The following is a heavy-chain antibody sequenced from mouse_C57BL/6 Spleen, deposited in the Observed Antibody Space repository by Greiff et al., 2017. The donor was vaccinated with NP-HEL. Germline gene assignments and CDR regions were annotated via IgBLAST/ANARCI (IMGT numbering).Heavy chain of an antibody. Sequence: VQLQQPGAELVMPGASVKLSCKASGYTFTSYWMHWVKQRPGQGLEWIGEIDPSDSYTNYNQKFKGKSTLTVDKSSSTAYMQLSSLTSEDSAVYYCARGGLYGSSYAMDYWGQGTSVTVSS. V-gene: IGHV1-69*01. CDR3: ARGGLYGSSYAMDY. D-gene: IGHD1-1*01. CDR2: IDPSDSYT. J-gene: IGHJ4*01. CDR1: GYTFTSYW.